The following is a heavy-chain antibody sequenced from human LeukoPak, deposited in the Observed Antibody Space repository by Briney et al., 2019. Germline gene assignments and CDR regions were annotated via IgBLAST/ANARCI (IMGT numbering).Heavy chain of an antibody. J-gene: IGHJ4*02. D-gene: IGHD3-10*01. CDR1: GFTFSSYA. V-gene: IGHV3-7*01. Sequence: PGGSLRLSCAASGFTFSSYAMSWVRQGPGKGLEWVASIKQDGSEKYYVDSVKGRFTISRDNAKNSLYLQMNSLRSGDTAVYYCARTPKGREDYWGQGTLVTVSS. CDR2: IKQDGSEK. CDR3: ARTPKGREDY.